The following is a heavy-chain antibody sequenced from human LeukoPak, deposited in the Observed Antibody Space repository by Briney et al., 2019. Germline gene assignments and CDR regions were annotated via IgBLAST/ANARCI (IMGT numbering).Heavy chain of an antibody. D-gene: IGHD1-1*01. CDR2: ISDDSNYI. CDR1: GFTFSSYS. V-gene: IGHV3-21*01. Sequence: GGSLRLSCAASGFTFSSYSMSWVRQAPGKGLEWVSSISDDSNYIYYADSVEGRFTISRDNAKNSLYLQMNSLRAEDTAVYYCARGTTAFDIWGQGTMVTVSS. CDR3: ARGTTAFDI. J-gene: IGHJ3*02.